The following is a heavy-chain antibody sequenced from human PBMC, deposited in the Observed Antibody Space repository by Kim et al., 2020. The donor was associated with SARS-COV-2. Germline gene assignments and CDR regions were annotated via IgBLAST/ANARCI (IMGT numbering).Heavy chain of an antibody. CDR1: GFNVTNFF. J-gene: IGHJ4*02. Sequence: GGSLRLSCAASGFNVTNFFMTWVRQAPGKGLEWVSIIFSGGGSAYYADLVKGRFTISRDKSKNTVNLQMTSLRPEDTALYYGARGSERGGPIFWGQGTRV. CDR2: IFSGGGSA. D-gene: IGHD3-10*01. V-gene: IGHV3-66*01. CDR3: ARGSERGGPIF.